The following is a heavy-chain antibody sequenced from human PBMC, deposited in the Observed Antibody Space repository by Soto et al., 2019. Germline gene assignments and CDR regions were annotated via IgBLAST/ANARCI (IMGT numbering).Heavy chain of an antibody. CDR3: ARLPRLRSLP. CDR1: VFTFSSYS. D-gene: IGHD3-3*01. Sequence: GGSLRLSCAASVFTFSSYSMNWVRQAPGEWLGWVSYISISRGTIXXADSVKGRXTISRYNSKNSXYLQRXSLRAEDTAVYYCARLPRLRSLPWRQGTLVTVSS. CDR2: ISISRGTI. V-gene: IGHV3-48*01. J-gene: IGHJ5*02.